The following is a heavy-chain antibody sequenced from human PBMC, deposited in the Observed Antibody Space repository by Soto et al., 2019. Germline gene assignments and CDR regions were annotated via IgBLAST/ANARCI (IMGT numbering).Heavy chain of an antibody. D-gene: IGHD1-26*01. CDR1: GFTFSSYA. Sequence: EVQLLESGGGLVQPGGSLRLSCAASGFTFSSYAMSWVRQAPGKGLEWVSAISGSGGSTYYADSVKGRFTISRDNSKNTLYLQMHSLRAEDTAVYYCAKASVGATTRSWFDPWGQGTLVTVSS. V-gene: IGHV3-23*01. CDR2: ISGSGGST. CDR3: AKASVGATTRSWFDP. J-gene: IGHJ5*02.